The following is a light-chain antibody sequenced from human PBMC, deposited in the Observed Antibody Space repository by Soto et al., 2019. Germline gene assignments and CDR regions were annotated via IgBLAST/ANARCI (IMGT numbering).Light chain of an antibody. CDR1: QSVSSSF. CDR2: GAS. Sequence: IMLTQSPGTLSLSPGATATLSSRSSQSVSSSFLAWYQQKPGQAPRLLIYGASSRATGIPDRFSGGGSGTDFTLTISRLEPEDFAVYYCQQFSSYPLTFGGGTKVDIK. J-gene: IGKJ4*01. CDR3: QQFSSYPLT. V-gene: IGKV3-20*01.